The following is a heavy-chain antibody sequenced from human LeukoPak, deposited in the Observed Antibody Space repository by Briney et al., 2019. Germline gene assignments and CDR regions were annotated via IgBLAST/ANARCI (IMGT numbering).Heavy chain of an antibody. CDR2: IRGDGGNT. CDR1: GFTFDDYA. Sequence: GGSLRLSCAASGFTFDDYAIHWVRQAPGKGLEWVSLIRGDGGNTYYADSVKGRFTLSRDNSKNSLYLQMNSLRSEDTAFYYCAKDKALGYCSAGSCLYLDYWGQGTLVTVSS. D-gene: IGHD2-15*01. V-gene: IGHV3-43*02. CDR3: AKDKALGYCSAGSCLYLDY. J-gene: IGHJ4*02.